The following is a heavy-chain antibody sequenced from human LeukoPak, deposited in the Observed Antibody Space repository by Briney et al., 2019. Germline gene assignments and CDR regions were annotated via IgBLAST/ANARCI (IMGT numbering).Heavy chain of an antibody. CDR1: GYTFTTFG. D-gene: IGHD2-15*01. CDR3: ARVGYCSGSSCYDHTFADY. Sequence: ASVKVSCKASGYTFTTFGISWVRQAPGQGLEWMGWVSGGNGDTDYAQRFQGRVTLTTDTSTSTAYMELRSLRSDDTAVYYCARVGYCSGSSCYDHTFADYWGQGTLVTVSS. V-gene: IGHV1-18*01. J-gene: IGHJ4*02. CDR2: VSGGNGDT.